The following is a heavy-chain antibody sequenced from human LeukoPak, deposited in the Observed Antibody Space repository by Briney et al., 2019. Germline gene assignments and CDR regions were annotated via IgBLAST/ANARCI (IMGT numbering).Heavy chain of an antibody. D-gene: IGHD1-26*01. Sequence: PSETLSLTCTVSGGSISTYYWSWIRQPPGKGLEWIGYINYSGNTKYNPSLKGRLTISVDTSKNQSSRKLRSVTAADTAVYYCARHSGSYYDFDYWGQGTLVTVSS. CDR3: ARHSGSYYDFDY. V-gene: IGHV4-59*08. J-gene: IGHJ4*02. CDR2: INYSGNT. CDR1: GGSISTYY.